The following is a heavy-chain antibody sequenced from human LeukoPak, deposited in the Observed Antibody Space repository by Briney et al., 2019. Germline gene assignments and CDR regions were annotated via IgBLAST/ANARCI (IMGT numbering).Heavy chain of an antibody. CDR2: ISGSGGST. Sequence: PGGSLRLSCATSGFTFSSFAMTWVRQAPGKGLEWVSAISGSGGSTYYADSVKGRFTISRDNSKNTLYLQMSSLRAEDTAVYYCAKRTSGFRSSTSCYGHDFWGQGTLVTVSS. CDR3: AKRTSGFRSSTSCYGHDF. CDR1: GFTFSSFA. V-gene: IGHV3-23*01. J-gene: IGHJ4*02. D-gene: IGHD2-2*03.